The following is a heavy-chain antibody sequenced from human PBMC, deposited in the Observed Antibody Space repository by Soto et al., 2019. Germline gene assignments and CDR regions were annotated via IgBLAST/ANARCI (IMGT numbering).Heavy chain of an antibody. V-gene: IGHV4-59*01. CDR3: ARDPRYSGYDS. CDR2: IYYSGST. CDR1: GGSISSYY. D-gene: IGHD5-12*01. J-gene: IGHJ4*02. Sequence: SETLCLTCAVSGGSISSYYWSWIRQPPGKGLEWIGYIYYSGSTNYNPSLKSRVTISVDTSKNQFSLKLSSVTAADTAVYYCARDPRYSGYDSWGQGTLVTVSS.